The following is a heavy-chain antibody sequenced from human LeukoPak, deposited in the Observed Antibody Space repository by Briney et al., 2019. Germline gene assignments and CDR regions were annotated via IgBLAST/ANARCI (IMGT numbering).Heavy chain of an antibody. V-gene: IGHV1-2*02. D-gene: IGHD6-6*01. CDR2: INPNRGDT. Sequence: ASVKVSCKTSGYSFTGSYINWVRQAPGQGLEWMGLINPNRGDTNYAQKFQGRVTMSRDTYLSTVYMDLSRLTSDDTAVYFCVRSAPSSLLDSWGQGTLVTVSS. CDR1: GYSFTGSY. CDR3: VRSAPSSLLDS. J-gene: IGHJ4*02.